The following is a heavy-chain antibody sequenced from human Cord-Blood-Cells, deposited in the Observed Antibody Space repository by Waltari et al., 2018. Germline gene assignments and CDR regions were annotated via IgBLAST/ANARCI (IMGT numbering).Heavy chain of an antibody. D-gene: IGHD6-6*01. CDR2: MNPNSGNT. J-gene: IGHJ6*02. Sequence: QVQLVQSGAEVKKPGASVKVSCKASGYTFTSYDINWVRQATGQGLEWMGWMNPNSGNTGYAKKFQGRVTMTRNTSISPAYMELSSLRSEDTAVYYCASSSSSYYYYYGMDVWGQGTTVTVSS. CDR1: GYTFTSYD. V-gene: IGHV1-8*01. CDR3: ASSSSSYYYYYGMDV.